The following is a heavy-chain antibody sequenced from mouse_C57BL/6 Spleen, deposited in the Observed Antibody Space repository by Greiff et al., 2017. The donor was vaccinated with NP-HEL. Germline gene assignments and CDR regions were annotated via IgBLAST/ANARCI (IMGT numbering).Heavy chain of an antibody. CDR2: ISSGGDYI. CDR3: TRRDNWDVGFDY. V-gene: IGHV5-9-1*02. Sequence: EVQLVESGEGLVKPGGSLKLSCAASGFTFSSYAMSWVRQTPEKRLEWVAYISSGGDYIYYADTVKGRFTISRDNARNTLYLQMSSLKSEDTAMYYCTRRDNWDVGFDYWGQGTTLTVSS. D-gene: IGHD4-1*01. CDR1: GFTFSSYA. J-gene: IGHJ2*01.